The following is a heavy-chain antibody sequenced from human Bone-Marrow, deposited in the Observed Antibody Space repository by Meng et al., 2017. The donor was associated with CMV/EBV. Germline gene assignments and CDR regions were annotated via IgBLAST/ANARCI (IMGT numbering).Heavy chain of an antibody. J-gene: IGHJ6*02. V-gene: IGHV3-21*01. D-gene: IGHD3-22*01. Sequence: GGSLRLSCAASGFTFSSYSMNWVRQAPGKGLEWVSSISSSSSYIYYADSVKGRFTISRDNAKNSLYLHMNSLRAEDTAVYYCARDVSRGWYDGMDVWGQGTTVTVSS. CDR2: ISSSSSYI. CDR1: GFTFSSYS. CDR3: ARDVSRGWYDGMDV.